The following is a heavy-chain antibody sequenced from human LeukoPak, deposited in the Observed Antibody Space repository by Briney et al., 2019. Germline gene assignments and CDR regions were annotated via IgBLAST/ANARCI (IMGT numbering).Heavy chain of an antibody. CDR3: ARSITMVRGVITFDY. V-gene: IGHV4-38-2*02. CDR2: IYHSGST. D-gene: IGHD3-10*01. CDR1: GYSISSGYY. J-gene: IGHJ4*02. Sequence: SETLSLTCTVSGYSISSGYYWGWIRQPPGKGLEWIGSIYHSGSTNYNPSLKSRVTISVDTSKNQFSLRLNSVTAADTAVYYCARSITMVRGVITFDYWGQGTLVTVSS.